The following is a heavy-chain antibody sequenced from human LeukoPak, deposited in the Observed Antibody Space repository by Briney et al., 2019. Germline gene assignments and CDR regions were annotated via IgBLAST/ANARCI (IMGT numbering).Heavy chain of an antibody. CDR2: ISYDGSNK. D-gene: IGHD6-19*01. CDR1: GFTFSSYA. CDR3: ARDEIAVWSRRYYYYGMDV. V-gene: IGHV3-30-3*01. J-gene: IGHJ6*02. Sequence: GGSLRLSCAASGFTFSSYAMHWVRQAPGKGLEWVAVISYDGSNKYYADSVKGRFTISRDNSKNTLYLQMNSLRAEDTAVYYCARDEIAVWSRRYYYYGMDVWGQGTTVTVSS.